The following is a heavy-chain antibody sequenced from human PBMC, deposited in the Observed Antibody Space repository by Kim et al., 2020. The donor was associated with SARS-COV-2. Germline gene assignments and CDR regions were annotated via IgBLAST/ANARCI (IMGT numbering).Heavy chain of an antibody. D-gene: IGHD3-22*01. V-gene: IGHV1-46*01. Sequence: ASVKVSCKASGYTFTSYYMHWVRQAPGQGLEWMGIINPSGGSTSYAQKFQGRVTMTRDTSTSTVYMELSSLRSEDTAVYYCARDLTPHYDSSGEGFGGSYWGQGTLVTVSS. CDR2: INPSGGST. J-gene: IGHJ4*02. CDR3: ARDLTPHYDSSGEGFGGSY. CDR1: GYTFTSYY.